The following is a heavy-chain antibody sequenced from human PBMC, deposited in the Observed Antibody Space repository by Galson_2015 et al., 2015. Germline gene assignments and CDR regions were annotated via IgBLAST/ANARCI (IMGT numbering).Heavy chain of an antibody. CDR3: AHVKRFPSGWYYFDY. CDR1: GFSLNTNEVG. V-gene: IGHV2-5*02. D-gene: IGHD6-19*01. Sequence: PALVKPTQTLTLTCTFSGFSLNTNEVGVAWIRQPPGKALEWLALVYWDDDKRYRPSLKTRLTTTKDTSKNQVVLTMTNMGPVDTATYYCAHVKRFPSGWYYFDYWGQGTLVTVSS. J-gene: IGHJ4*02. CDR2: VYWDDDK.